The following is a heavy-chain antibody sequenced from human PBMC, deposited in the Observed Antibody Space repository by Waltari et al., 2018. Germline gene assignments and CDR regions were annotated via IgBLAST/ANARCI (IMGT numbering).Heavy chain of an antibody. J-gene: IGHJ5*02. CDR1: GGSISRSSYY. CDR3: ARHWKKSGYRFDP. V-gene: IGHV4-39*01. D-gene: IGHD5-12*01. CDR2: FSYRGGT. Sequence: QLQLQESGPGLVKHLENLSLTCTVPGGSISRSSYYWGCSCKSQGKGLEWFGGFSYRGGTYDNPTLKSRVTRSGDTSKKQFSLKLSSVTAADTAVYYCARHWKKSGYRFDPWGQGTLVTVSS.